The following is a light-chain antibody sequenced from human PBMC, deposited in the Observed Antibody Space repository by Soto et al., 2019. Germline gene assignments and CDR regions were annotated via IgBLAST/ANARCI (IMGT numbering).Light chain of an antibody. CDR2: WAS. V-gene: IGKV4-1*01. CDR3: QQYYSTLT. CDR1: QSVLYSSNNKNY. Sequence: DIVMTQSPDSLAVSLGERATINCKSSQSVLYSSNNKNYLAWYQQKPGQPPKLLIFWASTRESGVPDRFCGTGSATDFTFTISSLQAEDVAVYYCQQYYSTLTFGGGTKVEIK. J-gene: IGKJ4*01.